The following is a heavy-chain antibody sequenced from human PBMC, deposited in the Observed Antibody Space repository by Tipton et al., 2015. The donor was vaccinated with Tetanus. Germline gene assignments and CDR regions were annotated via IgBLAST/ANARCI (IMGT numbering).Heavy chain of an antibody. Sequence: QLVQSGAEVKKPGASIQVSCKASGYILTDYHIHWVRQAPGLGLEWMGIINPSSNFTTHAQKFQGRVTMTRDTSTSTVFIELSNVTSEDTAVYYCAREADCSGGSCFSGDFDNWGQGTQVTVSS. CDR3: AREADCSGGSCFSGDFDN. CDR1: GYILTDYH. CDR2: INPSSNFT. J-gene: IGHJ4*02. V-gene: IGHV1-46*01. D-gene: IGHD2-15*01.